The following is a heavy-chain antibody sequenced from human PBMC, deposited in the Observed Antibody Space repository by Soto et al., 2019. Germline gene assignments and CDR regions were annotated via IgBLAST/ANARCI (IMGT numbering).Heavy chain of an antibody. J-gene: IGHJ6*02. CDR3: AGGGYYDNSWGKLSHYGLDV. Sequence: QVQLAQSANEVKKPGASVRVSCKAAGYTFIRYGIAWVRQAPGQGLEWMGWISPYNDYTVYAQKFQGRVSMTADTSTRTVDMNLRGLKSDDTAVYYCAGGGYYDNSWGKLSHYGLDVWGQGTSVSVSS. D-gene: IGHD3-16*01. V-gene: IGHV1-18*01. CDR2: ISPYNDYT. CDR1: GYTFIRYG.